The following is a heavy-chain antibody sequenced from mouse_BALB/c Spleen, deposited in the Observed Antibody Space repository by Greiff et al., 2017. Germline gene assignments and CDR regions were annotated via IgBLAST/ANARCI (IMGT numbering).Heavy chain of an antibody. V-gene: IGHV5-9-4*01. J-gene: IGHJ1*01. CDR3: ARDYGSSYGYWYFDV. Sequence: EVQLVESGGGLVKPGGSLKLSCAASGFTFSSYAMSWVRQSPEKRLEWVAEISSGGSYTYYPDTVTGRFTISRDNAKNTLYLEMSSLRSEDTAMYYCARDYGSSYGYWYFDVWGAGTTVTVSS. D-gene: IGHD1-1*01. CDR1: GFTFSSYA. CDR2: ISSGGSYT.